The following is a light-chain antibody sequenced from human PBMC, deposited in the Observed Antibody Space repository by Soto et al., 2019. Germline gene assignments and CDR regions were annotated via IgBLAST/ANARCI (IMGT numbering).Light chain of an antibody. V-gene: IGLV3-9*01. Sequence: SSELTQPLSVSVALGQTARITCGGNNIGSKNVHWYQQKPGQAPVLVIYRDSNRPSGIPERFSGSNSGNMATLTISRAQAGDEADYYCQVWDSSTDVVFGGGTKLTVL. J-gene: IGLJ2*01. CDR2: RDS. CDR1: NIGSKN. CDR3: QVWDSSTDVV.